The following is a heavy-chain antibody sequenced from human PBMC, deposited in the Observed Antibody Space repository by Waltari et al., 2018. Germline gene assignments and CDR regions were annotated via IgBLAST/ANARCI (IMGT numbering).Heavy chain of an antibody. J-gene: IGHJ6*02. CDR3: ARDKGQVRGGDCYPLVGRGMDV. D-gene: IGHD2-21*01. CDR1: GFTVSSNY. CDR2: IYSCGST. V-gene: IGHV3-66*02. Sequence: EVQLVESGGGLVQPGGSLRLSCAASGFTVSSNYMSWVRQAPGTGLEWVSVIYSCGSTYYADSVKGRFTISRDNSKNTLYLQMNSLRAEDTAVYYCARDKGQVRGGDCYPLVGRGMDVWGQGTTVTVSS.